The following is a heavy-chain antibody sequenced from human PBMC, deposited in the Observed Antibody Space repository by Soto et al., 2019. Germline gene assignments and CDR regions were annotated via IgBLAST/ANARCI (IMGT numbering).Heavy chain of an antibody. J-gene: IGHJ4*02. V-gene: IGHV3-23*01. CDR1: GFIFSSYA. D-gene: IGHD3-3*01. CDR3: AKSPSYYDFWSVDY. CDR2: ISGSGGST. Sequence: GGSLRLSCAASGFIFSSYAMSWVRQAPGKGLEWVSAISGSGGSTYYADSVKGRFTISRDNSKNTLYLQMNSLRAEDTAVYYCAKSPSYYDFWSVDYWGQGTLVTVSS.